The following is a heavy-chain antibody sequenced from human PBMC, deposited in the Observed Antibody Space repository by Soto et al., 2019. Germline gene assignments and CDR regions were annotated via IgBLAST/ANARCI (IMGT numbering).Heavy chain of an antibody. V-gene: IGHV4-30-2*01. CDR3: AKGPGL. CDR1: GGSISSGGYS. Sequence: QLQLQESGSGLVKPSQTLSLTCAVSGGSISSGGYSWSWIRQPPGKGLEWIGYIHHNGITYYNPSLKRRVHITVDRVKDQFSLKPGSGGAADTAGDYCAKGPGLWGRGTLGPVPS. D-gene: IGHD3-10*01. CDR2: IHHNGIT. J-gene: IGHJ2*01.